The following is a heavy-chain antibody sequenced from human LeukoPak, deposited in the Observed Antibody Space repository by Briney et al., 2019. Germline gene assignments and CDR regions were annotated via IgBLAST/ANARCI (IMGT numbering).Heavy chain of an antibody. D-gene: IGHD4-11*01. J-gene: IGHJ4*02. CDR3: AKDRAHDYSNYEVDS. CDR2: ISSSSSYI. CDR1: GFTFGSYS. Sequence: PGGSLRLSCAASGFTFGSYSMNWVRQAPGKGLEWVSSISSSSSYIYYADSVKGRFTISRDNAKNSLYLQMNSLRAEDTAVYYCAKDRAHDYSNYEVDSWGQGTLVTVSS. V-gene: IGHV3-21*04.